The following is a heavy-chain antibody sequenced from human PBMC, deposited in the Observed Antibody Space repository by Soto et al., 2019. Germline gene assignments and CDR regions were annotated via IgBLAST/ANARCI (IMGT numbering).Heavy chain of an antibody. CDR2: ISTSGGRP. CDR3: AKDPDRYDYVWGTYRYIDH. V-gene: IGHV3-23*01. D-gene: IGHD3-16*02. J-gene: IGHJ4*02. CDR1: GITFSNYA. Sequence: GGSLRLSCTASGITFSNYAMSWVRQAPRKGLEWVSSISTSGGRPYYADSVKGRFTISRDNSKNTPYLQMNSLRVEDTAVYYCAKDPDRYDYVWGTYRYIDHWGQGTLVTVSS.